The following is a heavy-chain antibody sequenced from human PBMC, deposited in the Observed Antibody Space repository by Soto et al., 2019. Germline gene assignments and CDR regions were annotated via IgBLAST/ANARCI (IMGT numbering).Heavy chain of an antibody. CDR2: ISYDGSNK. D-gene: IGHD5-18*01. V-gene: IGHV3-30*18. CDR3: AKRQGGYSYGYYYYGMDV. CDR1: GFTFSSYG. Sequence: QVQLVESGGGVVQPGRSLRLSCAASGFTFSSYGMHWVRQAPGKGLEWVAVISYDGSNKYYADSVKGRFTISRDNSKNTLYLQMNSLRAEDTAVYYCAKRQGGYSYGYYYYGMDVWGQGTTVNVSS. J-gene: IGHJ6*02.